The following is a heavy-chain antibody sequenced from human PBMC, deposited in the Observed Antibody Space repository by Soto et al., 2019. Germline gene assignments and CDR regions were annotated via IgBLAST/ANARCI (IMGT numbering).Heavy chain of an antibody. Sequence: EVQLLESGGGLVQPGGSLRLSCAASGFNFNIYAMTWVRQAPGKGLEWVSTISPGGDSTYFADSVKGRVTISRDNSKNTLSLQMNSLRAEDTATYVCAEALGNPSYYYYMDVWCTGNTVTVSS. J-gene: IGHJ6*03. CDR1: GFNFNIYA. V-gene: IGHV3-23*01. D-gene: IGHD1-1*01. CDR2: ISPGGDST. CDR3: AEALGNPSYYYYMDV.